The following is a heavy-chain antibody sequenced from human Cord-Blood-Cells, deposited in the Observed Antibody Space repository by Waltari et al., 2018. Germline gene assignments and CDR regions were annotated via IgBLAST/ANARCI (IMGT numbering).Heavy chain of an antibody. D-gene: IGHD6-13*01. CDR1: GYTFTSYA. J-gene: IGHJ5*02. CDR2: INAGNGNT. Sequence: QVQLVQSGAEVKKPGASVKVSCKASGYTFTSYAMHWVRQAPGQRLEWMGWINAGNGNTKYSQKFQGRVTITRDTSASTAYMELSSLRSEDTAVYYCARDRGGSSSSWYWFDPWGQGTLVTVSS. CDR3: ARDRGGSSSSWYWFDP. V-gene: IGHV1-3*01.